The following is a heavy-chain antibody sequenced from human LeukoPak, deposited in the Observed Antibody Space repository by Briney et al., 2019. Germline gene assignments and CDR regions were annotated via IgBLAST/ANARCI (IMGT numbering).Heavy chain of an antibody. D-gene: IGHD7-27*01. V-gene: IGHV1-8*01. Sequence: ASVEVSCKASGYTFTSYDINWVRQATGQGLEWMGWMSPNSGNTGYAQKFQGRVTMTRDTSIGTAYLELSSLKSEDTAVYYCARTPPNWGADYWGQGTLVTVSS. CDR1: GYTFTSYD. CDR3: ARTPPNWGADY. J-gene: IGHJ4*02. CDR2: MSPNSGNT.